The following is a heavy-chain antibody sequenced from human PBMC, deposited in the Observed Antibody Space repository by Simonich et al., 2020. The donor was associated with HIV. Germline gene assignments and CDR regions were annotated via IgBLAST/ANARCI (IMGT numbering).Heavy chain of an antibody. CDR2: IRWNSGSI. V-gene: IGHV3-9*01. D-gene: IGHD3-10*01. CDR1: GFTFDEYA. CDR3: AKDTIHYYGSGSYDY. J-gene: IGHJ4*02. Sequence: EVQLVESGGGLVQPGGSLRLSCSASGFTFDEYAMHWVRQGPGKGLGWGSGIRWNSGSIGESDSVKGRFTISRDNAKNSLYLQMNSLRAEDTALYYCAKDTIHYYGSGSYDYWGQGTLVTVSS.